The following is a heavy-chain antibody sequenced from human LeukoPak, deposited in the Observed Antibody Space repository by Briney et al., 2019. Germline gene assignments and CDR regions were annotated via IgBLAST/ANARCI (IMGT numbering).Heavy chain of an antibody. Sequence: SGTLSLTCAVSGGSISSSNWWSWVRQPPGKGLEWIGEIYHSGSTNYNPSLKSRVTISVDKSKNQFSLRLSSVTAADTAVYYCARDRGAITIPLDYWGQGTLVTVSS. J-gene: IGHJ4*02. CDR1: GGSISSSNW. CDR3: ARDRGAITIPLDY. V-gene: IGHV4-4*02. D-gene: IGHD1-26*01. CDR2: IYHSGST.